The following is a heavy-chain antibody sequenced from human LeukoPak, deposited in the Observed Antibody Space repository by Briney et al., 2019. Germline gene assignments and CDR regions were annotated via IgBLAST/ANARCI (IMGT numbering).Heavy chain of an antibody. CDR3: APEGIAARLVMDV. Sequence: ASVKVSCKASGGTFSSYAISWVRQAPGQGLEWMGWINPNSGGTNYAQKFQGRVTMTRDTSISTAYMELSRLRSDDTAVYYCAPEGIAARLVMDVWGKGTTVTVSS. CDR2: INPNSGGT. J-gene: IGHJ6*03. D-gene: IGHD6-6*01. CDR1: GGTFSSYA. V-gene: IGHV1-2*02.